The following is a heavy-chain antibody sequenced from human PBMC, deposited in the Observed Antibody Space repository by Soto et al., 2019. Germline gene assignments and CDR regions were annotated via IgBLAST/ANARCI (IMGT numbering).Heavy chain of an antibody. D-gene: IGHD2-2*01. CDR2: ISGSGGST. CDR3: AKDSAIRLGYCSSTSCPNDAFDI. Sequence: EVQLLESGGGLVQPGGSLRLSCVASGFTFSSYAMSWVRQAPGKGLEWVSAISGSGGSTYYADSVKGRFTISRDNSKNTLYLQMNSLRAEDTAVYYCAKDSAIRLGYCSSTSCPNDAFDIWGQGTMVTVSS. V-gene: IGHV3-23*01. J-gene: IGHJ3*02. CDR1: GFTFSSYA.